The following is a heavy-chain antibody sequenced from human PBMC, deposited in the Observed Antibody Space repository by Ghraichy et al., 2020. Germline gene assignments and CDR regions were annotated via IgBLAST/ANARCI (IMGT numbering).Heavy chain of an antibody. CDR1: GFTFSSYS. CDR2: ISSSSSTI. Sequence: GGSLRLSCAASGFTFSSYSMNWVRQAPGKGLEWVSYISSSSSTIYYADSVKGRFTISRDNAKNSLYLQMNSLRDEDTAVYYCARDNGDYVYYYYYGMDVWGQGTTVTVSS. V-gene: IGHV3-48*02. J-gene: IGHJ6*02. D-gene: IGHD4-17*01. CDR3: ARDNGDYVYYYYYGMDV.